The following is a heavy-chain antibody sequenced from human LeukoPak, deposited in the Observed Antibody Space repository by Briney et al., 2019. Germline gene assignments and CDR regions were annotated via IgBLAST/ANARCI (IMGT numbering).Heavy chain of an antibody. CDR2: IYYSGST. CDR1: GGSISSSNYN. Sequence: PSETLSLTCTVSGGSISSSNYNWGWIRQPPGKGLEWIGSIYYSGSTCYNPSLKSRVTISVDTSKNQFSLKLSSVTAADTAVYYCARHPTGYLSGWPDYFDNWGQGTLVTVSS. CDR3: ARHPTGYLSGWPDYFDN. D-gene: IGHD6-19*01. V-gene: IGHV4-39*01. J-gene: IGHJ4*02.